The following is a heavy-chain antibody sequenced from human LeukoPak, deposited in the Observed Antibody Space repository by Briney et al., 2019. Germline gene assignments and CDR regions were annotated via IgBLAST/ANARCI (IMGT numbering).Heavy chain of an antibody. CDR1: GYTSTSYG. D-gene: IGHD3-9*01. J-gene: IGHJ3*02. V-gene: IGHV1-18*01. Sequence: GASVKVSRKASGYTSTSYGISWVRQAPGQGLEWMGWISAYNGNTNYAQKLQGRVTMTTDTSTSTAYMELRSLRSDDTAVYYCARDPPYYDILTGYYAAAAFDIWGQGTMVTVSS. CDR3: ARDPPYYDILTGYYAAAAFDI. CDR2: ISAYNGNT.